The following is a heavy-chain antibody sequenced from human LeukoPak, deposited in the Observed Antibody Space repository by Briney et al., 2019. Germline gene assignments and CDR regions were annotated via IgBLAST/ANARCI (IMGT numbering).Heavy chain of an antibody. D-gene: IGHD3-10*01. CDR2: ISYDGSNK. Sequence: GGSLRLSCAASGFTFSSYAMHWVRQAPGKGLEWVAVISYDGSNKYYADSVEGRFTISRDNSKNTLYLQMNSLRAEDTAVYYCARDGNYGSYFDYWGQGTLVTVSS. J-gene: IGHJ4*02. V-gene: IGHV3-30*04. CDR1: GFTFSSYA. CDR3: ARDGNYGSYFDY.